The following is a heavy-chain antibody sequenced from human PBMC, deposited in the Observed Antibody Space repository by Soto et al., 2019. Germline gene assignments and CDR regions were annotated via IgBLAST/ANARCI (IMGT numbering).Heavy chain of an antibody. CDR2: IKSGGNT. CDR1: GFTVSTDW. V-gene: IGHV3-66*01. CDR3: VRENYYYGMDV. J-gene: IGHJ6*02. Sequence: EVQLVESGGGLVQPGGSLRLSCAASGFTVSTDWMYWVRQAPGKGLEWVSLIKSGGNTYYADSVEGRFTISRDNSKNTVYLQMNSLRAEDTAVYYCVRENYYYGMDVWSQGTTVTVSS.